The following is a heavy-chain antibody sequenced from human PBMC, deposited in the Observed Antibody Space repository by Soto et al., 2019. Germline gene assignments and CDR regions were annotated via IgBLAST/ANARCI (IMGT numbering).Heavy chain of an antibody. V-gene: IGHV1-18*01. CDR1: GYTFSNYG. CDR3: AREGYYSGSWTYSPPRYYGMDV. Sequence: QVQLVQSGAEVRKPGASVKVSCKASGYTFSNYGLSWVRQAPGQGLEWMGWISDYNGNTHYAQKFQGRLIMTTDTSKRTAYVELRSLTSDDTAVYFCAREGYYSGSWTYSPPRYYGMDVWGQGTTVTVSS. CDR2: ISDYNGNT. D-gene: IGHD3-10*01. J-gene: IGHJ6*02.